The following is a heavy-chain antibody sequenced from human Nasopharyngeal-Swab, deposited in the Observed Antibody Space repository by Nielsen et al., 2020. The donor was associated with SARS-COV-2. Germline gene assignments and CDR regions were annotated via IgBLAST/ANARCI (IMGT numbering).Heavy chain of an antibody. Sequence: SETLSLTCAVHVGSFSAYYWSWVRQPPGKGLEWIGEVDHTGRTNNNPSLQSRVTMSVDTSKNQFSLTLSSVTAADTAVYYCARGGYQLLLRSCYYGMDVWSQGTTVTVSS. CDR3: ARGGYQLLLRSCYYGMDV. J-gene: IGHJ6*02. V-gene: IGHV4-34*01. D-gene: IGHD2-2*01. CDR1: VGSFSAYY. CDR2: VDHTGRT.